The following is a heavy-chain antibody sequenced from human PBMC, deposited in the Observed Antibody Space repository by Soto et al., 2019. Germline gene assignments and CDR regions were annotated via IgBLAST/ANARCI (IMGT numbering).Heavy chain of an antibody. CDR3: AKKGNSGSGSQYFDY. CDR1: GFTVSSYS. V-gene: IGHV3-23*01. Sequence: EVQLLESGGGLVQPGGSLRLSCAASGFTVSSYSMSWVRQAPGKGLEWVSGFRSSGDDGTTCYADSVKGRFTISRDNSKNTLFLQMNSLRAEDTAIYYCAKKGNSGSGSQYFDYWGQGTLVTVSS. J-gene: IGHJ4*02. D-gene: IGHD3-10*01. CDR2: FRSSGDDGTT.